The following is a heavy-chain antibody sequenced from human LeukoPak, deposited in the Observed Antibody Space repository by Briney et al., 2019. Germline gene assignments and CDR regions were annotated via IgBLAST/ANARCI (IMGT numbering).Heavy chain of an antibody. D-gene: IGHD6-6*01. Sequence: PSETLSLTCAVYGGSFSGYYWSWIRQPPGKGLEWIGEINHSGSTNYNPSLKSRVTISVDTSKNQFSLELSSVTAADTAVYYCASLGRSIAARSLYYYYMDVWGKGTTVTVPS. V-gene: IGHV4-34*01. CDR3: ASLGRSIAARSLYYYYMDV. CDR1: GGSFSGYY. J-gene: IGHJ6*03. CDR2: INHSGST.